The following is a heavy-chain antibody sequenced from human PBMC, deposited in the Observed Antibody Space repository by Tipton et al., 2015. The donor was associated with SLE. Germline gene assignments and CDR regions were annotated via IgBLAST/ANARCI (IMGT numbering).Heavy chain of an antibody. CDR3: ARHHNQAFDY. CDR2: IYPGGSDT. J-gene: IGHJ4*02. Sequence: QSGAEVKKPGESLKISCKASGYSFSNNWIGWVRQVPGKGPEWVALIYPGGSDTTYSPSFQGQVTISADKSINTAYLQWTSMRASDSAMYYCARHHNQAFDYWGQGSLVTVSS. CDR1: GYSFSNNW. V-gene: IGHV5-51*01. D-gene: IGHD1-14*01.